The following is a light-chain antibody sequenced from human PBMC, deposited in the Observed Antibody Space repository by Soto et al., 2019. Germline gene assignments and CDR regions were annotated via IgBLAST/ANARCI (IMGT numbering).Light chain of an antibody. V-gene: IGLV2-23*02. CDR2: EVS. Sequence: SALTQPASVSGSPGQSITISCTGTSSDVGSYNLVSWYQQYPGKAPKLMIYEVSKRPSGVSNRFSGSKSGNTASLTISGLQAEDEADYYCCSYAGSSTLKVFGTGTKVTVL. J-gene: IGLJ1*01. CDR3: CSYAGSSTLKV. CDR1: SSDVGSYNL.